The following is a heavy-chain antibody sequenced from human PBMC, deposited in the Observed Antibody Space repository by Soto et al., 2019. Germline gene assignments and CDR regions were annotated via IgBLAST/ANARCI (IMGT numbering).Heavy chain of an antibody. CDR1: GGSISSYY. CDR3: ARVHDQGGGDAFDI. CDR2: IYYSGST. D-gene: IGHD3-16*01. V-gene: IGHV4-59*01. J-gene: IGHJ3*02. Sequence: SETLSLTCTVSGGSISSYYWSWIRQPPGKGLEWIGYIYYSGSTHYNSSLKSRVTISVDTSKNQFSLKLSSVTAADTAVYYCARVHDQGGGDAFDIWGQGTMVTVSS.